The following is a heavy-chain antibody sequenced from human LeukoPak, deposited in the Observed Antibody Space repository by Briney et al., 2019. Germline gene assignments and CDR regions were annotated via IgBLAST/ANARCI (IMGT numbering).Heavy chain of an antibody. CDR1: GYTFSDYY. CDR2: ISPNSGGT. J-gene: IGHJ5*01. Sequence: ASLKVSCKASGYTFSDYYLHWVRLAPGQGLEWMGRISPNSGGTDYAQKFQGKVTMTRDASISTVYMDLNRLRSDDTAIYYCARQLDTTSWFDYWGQGTLVIVSS. CDR3: ARQLDTTSWFDY. V-gene: IGHV1-2*06. D-gene: IGHD3/OR15-3a*01.